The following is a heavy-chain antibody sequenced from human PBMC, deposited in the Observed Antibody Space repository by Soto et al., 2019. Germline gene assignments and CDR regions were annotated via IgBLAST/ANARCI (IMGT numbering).Heavy chain of an antibody. CDR3: ARASWNDVYYYYGMDV. Sequence: ASVKVSCKASGYTFTSYAIHWVRQAPGQRLEWMGWINAGNGSTKYSQSFQGRVTFTRDTSASTAYMELSSLRSEDTAVYYCARASWNDVYYYYGMDVWGQGTTVTVSS. V-gene: IGHV1-3*01. D-gene: IGHD1-1*01. CDR2: INAGNGST. CDR1: GYTFTSYA. J-gene: IGHJ6*02.